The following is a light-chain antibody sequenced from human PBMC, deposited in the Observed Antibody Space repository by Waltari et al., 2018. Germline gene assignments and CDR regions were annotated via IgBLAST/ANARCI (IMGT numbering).Light chain of an antibody. CDR3: QHYVNLPVT. V-gene: IGKV3-20*01. Sequence: EIVLTQSPGTLSLSPGERATLSCRSSQSVSRALAWYQQKPGQAPRLLIYAASNRATGVPDRFSGSGSGTDFSRTISRLDPEDFAVYYCQHYVNLPVTFGQGTKVEI. J-gene: IGKJ1*01. CDR1: QSVSRA. CDR2: AAS.